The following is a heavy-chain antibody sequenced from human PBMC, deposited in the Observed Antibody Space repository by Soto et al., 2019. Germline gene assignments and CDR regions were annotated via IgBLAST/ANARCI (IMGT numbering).Heavy chain of an antibody. CDR3: AREDRDRETARGPAAMDGMDG. CDR1: GGTFSRYS. CDR2: IIPIFGIA. J-gene: IGHJ6*02. Sequence: QVQLVKSGAEVKKPGSSGKVSCKASGGTFSRYSITWVRQAPGHGLEWIGRIIPIFGIARYAQKVHARVTIAAEEPTRTAYMELSSMRSDDTAVYYCAREDRDRETARGPAAMDGMDGWGQGTKATFSS. D-gene: IGHD2-2*01. V-gene: IGHV1-69*08.